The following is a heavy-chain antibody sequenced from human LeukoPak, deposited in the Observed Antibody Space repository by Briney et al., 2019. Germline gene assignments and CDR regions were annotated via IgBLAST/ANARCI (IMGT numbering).Heavy chain of an antibody. CDR2: IYHSGST. V-gene: IGHV4-38-2*02. CDR3: ARVCPYYYGSGSYYLDY. Sequence: SETLSLTCTVSGYSISSGYYWGWIRQPPGKGLEWIGSIYHSGSTYYNPSLKSRVTISVDTSKNQFSLKLSSVTAADTAVYYCARVCPYYYGSGSYYLDYWGQGTLVTVSS. D-gene: IGHD3-10*01. CDR1: GYSISSGYY. J-gene: IGHJ4*02.